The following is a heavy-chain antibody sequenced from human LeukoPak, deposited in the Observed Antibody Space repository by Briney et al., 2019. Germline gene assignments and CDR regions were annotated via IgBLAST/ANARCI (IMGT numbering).Heavy chain of an antibody. Sequence: ASVKVSCKASGYTFTSYGISWVRQAPGQGLEWMGWISAYNGNTNYAQKLQGRVTMTTDTSTSTAYMELRSLRSDDTAVYYCARGGYYDISTGPVFDFDYWGQGTLVTVSS. D-gene: IGHD3-9*01. V-gene: IGHV1-18*01. CDR1: GYTFTSYG. J-gene: IGHJ4*02. CDR2: ISAYNGNT. CDR3: ARGGYYDISTGPVFDFDY.